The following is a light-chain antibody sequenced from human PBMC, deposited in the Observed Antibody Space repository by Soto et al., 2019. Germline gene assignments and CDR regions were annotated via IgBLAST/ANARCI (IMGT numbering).Light chain of an antibody. CDR1: QTISSW. CDR3: QQYNSFPWT. V-gene: IGKV1-5*03. J-gene: IGKJ1*01. CDR2: KAS. Sequence: DIQMTQSPSTLSGSVGDRVTITCRASQTISSWLAWFQQRPGRAPKFLIYKASSLKNGVPLRFSGTASGTEFTLTISSLQPDDFATYYCQQYNSFPWTFGQGTKVDIK.